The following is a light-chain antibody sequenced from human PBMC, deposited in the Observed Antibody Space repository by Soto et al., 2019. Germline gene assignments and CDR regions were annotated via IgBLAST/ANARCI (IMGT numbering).Light chain of an antibody. J-gene: IGKJ1*01. CDR2: AAS. CDR1: QSISSY. V-gene: IGKV1-8*01. CDR3: QQYYSYPQT. Sequence: AIRMTQSPSSLSASTGDRVTITCRANQSISSYLAWYQQKPGKAPKLLIYAASTLQSGVPSRFSGSGSGTDFTLTISCLQSEDFATYYCQQYYSYPQTFGRGTKVDIK.